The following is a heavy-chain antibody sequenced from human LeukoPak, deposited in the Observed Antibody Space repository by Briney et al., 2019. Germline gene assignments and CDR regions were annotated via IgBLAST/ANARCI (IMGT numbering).Heavy chain of an antibody. J-gene: IGHJ6*02. CDR2: IIPIFGTA. CDR3: ARVVYYYDSSGYYGYYYGMDV. D-gene: IGHD3-22*01. V-gene: IGHV1-69*13. Sequence: ASVKVSCKASGGTFSSYAISWVRQAPGQGLEWMGGIIPIFGTANYAQKFQGRVTITADESTSTAYMELSSLRSEDTAVYYCARVVYYYDSSGYYGYYYGMDVWGQGTTVTVSS. CDR1: GGTFSSYA.